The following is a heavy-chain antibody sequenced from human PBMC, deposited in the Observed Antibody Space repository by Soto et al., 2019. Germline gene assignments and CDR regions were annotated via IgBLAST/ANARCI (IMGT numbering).Heavy chain of an antibody. CDR2: IYYSGST. Sequence: QLQLQESGPGLVKPSETLSLTCTVSGGSISSSSYYWGWIRQPPGKGLEWIGSIYYSGSTYYNPSLKSRVTISVDTSKNQFSLKLSSVTAADTAVYYCATYSTSIAAPGACDIWGQGTMVTVSS. V-gene: IGHV4-39*01. D-gene: IGHD6-13*01. J-gene: IGHJ3*02. CDR3: ATYSTSIAAPGACDI. CDR1: GGSISSSSYY.